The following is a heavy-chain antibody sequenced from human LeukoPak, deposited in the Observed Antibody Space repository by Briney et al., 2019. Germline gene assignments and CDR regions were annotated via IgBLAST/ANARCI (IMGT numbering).Heavy chain of an antibody. D-gene: IGHD3-10*01. J-gene: IGHJ4*02. CDR2: ISDSGYTI. V-gene: IGHV3-48*02. Sequence: PGGSLRLSCAASGFTFSSYSMNWVRQAPGKGLEWVSYISDSGYTIQYADAVKGRFTISRGNAKNSLYLQMNSLREEDTAVYYCERFAGDNYWGQGTLVTVSS. CDR3: ERFAGDNY. CDR1: GFTFSSYS.